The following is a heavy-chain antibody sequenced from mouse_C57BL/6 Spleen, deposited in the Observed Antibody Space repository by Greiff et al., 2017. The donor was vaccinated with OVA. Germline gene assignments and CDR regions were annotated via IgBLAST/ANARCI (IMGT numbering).Heavy chain of an antibody. CDR1: GFTFSDYG. CDR3: ARPHSKGAMDY. V-gene: IGHV5-17*01. CDR2: ISSGSSTI. Sequence: EVNLVESGGGLVKPGRSLKLSCAASGFTFSDYGMHWVRQAPEKGLEWVAYISSGSSTIYYADTVKGRFTISRDNAKNTLFLQMTSLRSEDTAMYYCARPHSKGAMDYWGQGTSVTVSS. D-gene: IGHD2-5*01. J-gene: IGHJ4*01.